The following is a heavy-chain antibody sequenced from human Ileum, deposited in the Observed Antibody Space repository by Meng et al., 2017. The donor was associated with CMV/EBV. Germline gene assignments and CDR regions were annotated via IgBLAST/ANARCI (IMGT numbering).Heavy chain of an antibody. D-gene: IGHD5-24*01. CDR3: ARDFRWHIDY. V-gene: IGHV3-30*02. CDR1: GFTFKNYG. J-gene: IGHJ4*02. Sequence: GESLKISCAVSGFTFKNYGMHWVRQAPGKGLEWVTYIHYDGTLQDYADSVKGRFTISRDNSKNTLYLQMNRLRREDTAVYYCARDFRWHIDYWGQGTLVTVSS. CDR2: IHYDGTLQ.